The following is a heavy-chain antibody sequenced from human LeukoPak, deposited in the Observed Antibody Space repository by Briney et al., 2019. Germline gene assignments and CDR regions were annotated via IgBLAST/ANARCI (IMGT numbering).Heavy chain of an antibody. J-gene: IGHJ4*02. CDR2: IYYRGNT. Sequence: SETLSLTCTVSGGSISSSPYYWAWIRQPPGRGLEWIGSIYYRGNTYHNPSLKSRVTISVDTSKNEFSLNVISVTAADTAVYYCARPTTGPATQGHDYWGQGILVTVAS. CDR1: GGSISSSPYY. CDR3: ARPTTGPATQGHDY. V-gene: IGHV4-39*01. D-gene: IGHD1-1*01.